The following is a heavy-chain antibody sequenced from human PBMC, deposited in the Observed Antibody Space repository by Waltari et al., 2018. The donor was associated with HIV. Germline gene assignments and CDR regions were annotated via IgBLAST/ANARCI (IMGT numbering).Heavy chain of an antibody. Sequence: EVQLVESGGGLVQPGGSLRLSCAASGFTFSSYEMNWVRQAPGKGLEWVSYISSSVSTIYYADSVKGRFTISRDNAKNSLYLQMNSLRAEDTAVYYCARVEVDLGGGSSAMDYWGQGTLVTVSS. J-gene: IGHJ4*02. V-gene: IGHV3-48*03. CDR2: ISSSVSTI. D-gene: IGHD2-15*01. CDR1: GFTFSSYE. CDR3: ARVEVDLGGGSSAMDY.